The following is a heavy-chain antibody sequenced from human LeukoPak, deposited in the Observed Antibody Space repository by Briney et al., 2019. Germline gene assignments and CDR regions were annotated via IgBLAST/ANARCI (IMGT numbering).Heavy chain of an antibody. CDR2: ISGRDGST. D-gene: IGHD5-24*01. CDR1: GFSFSSYA. CDR3: AKSGYNRFDY. Sequence: GGSLRLSCAASGFSFSSYAMSWVHQAPGKGLEWVSNISGRDGSTYYADSVKGRFTISRDNSKNTLYLQMNSLRAEDTAVYYCAKSGYNRFDYWGQGTLVTVSS. J-gene: IGHJ4*02. V-gene: IGHV3-23*01.